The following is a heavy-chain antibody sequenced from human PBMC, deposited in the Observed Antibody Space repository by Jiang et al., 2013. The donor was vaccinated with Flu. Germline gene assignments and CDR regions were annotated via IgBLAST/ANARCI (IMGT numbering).Heavy chain of an antibody. Sequence: LLKPSETLSLTCTVTAGSIVSRESGSYWGWIRQPPGKGLEWIGTIRDNGDTFYSPSLKSRVTISVDTSKNEFSLKVTSVTAADTAVYFCARLGVVVPEGGFDVWGQGTMVSVSS. V-gene: IGHV4-39*01. CDR1: AGSIVSRESGSY. D-gene: IGHD3-22*01. CDR3: ARLGVVVPEGGFDV. CDR2: IRDNGDT. J-gene: IGHJ3*01.